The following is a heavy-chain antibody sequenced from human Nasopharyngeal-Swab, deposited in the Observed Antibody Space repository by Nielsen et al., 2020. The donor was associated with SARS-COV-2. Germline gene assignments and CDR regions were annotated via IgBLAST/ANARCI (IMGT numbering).Heavy chain of an antibody. Sequence: GSLRLSCTVSGGSISTYYWSWIRQPPGKGLEWSGYIHSSGTTNYNPSLKSRVTISVDTSKNQFSLKLSSVTAADTAVYYCARDHSYYDSNGYYFDYWGLGTLVTVSS. CDR2: IHSSGTT. CDR3: ARDHSYYDSNGYYFDY. CDR1: GGSISTYY. J-gene: IGHJ4*02. V-gene: IGHV4-59*01. D-gene: IGHD3-22*01.